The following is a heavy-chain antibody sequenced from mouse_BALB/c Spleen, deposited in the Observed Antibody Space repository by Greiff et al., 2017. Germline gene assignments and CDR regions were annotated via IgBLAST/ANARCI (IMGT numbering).Heavy chain of an antibody. D-gene: IGHD2-10*02. CDR3: ARGYGNYGEYFDY. CDR1: GFTFSSYA. Sequence: DVMLVESGGGLVKPGGSLKLSCAASGFTFSSYAMSWVRQTPEKRLEWVATISSGGSYTYYPDSVKGRFTISRDNAKNTLYLQMSSLRSEDTAMYYCARGYGNYGEYFDYWGQGTTLTVSS. V-gene: IGHV5-9-1*01. CDR2: ISSGGSYT. J-gene: IGHJ2*01.